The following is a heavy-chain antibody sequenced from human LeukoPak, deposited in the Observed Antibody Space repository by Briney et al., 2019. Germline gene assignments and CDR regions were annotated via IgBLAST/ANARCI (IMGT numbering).Heavy chain of an antibody. CDR2: ISGSGGLT. Sequence: RGVSLRLSCAASGFPFNSYVMTWVRQAPGKGLEWVSVISGSGGLTYHADSVKGRFTVSRDNSKNTLYLQMNSLRAEDTAVYSCAKGYYDYIWGSYRSDAFDIWGQGTMVTVSS. CDR3: AKGYYDYIWGSYRSDAFDI. V-gene: IGHV3-23*01. J-gene: IGHJ3*02. CDR1: GFPFNSYV. D-gene: IGHD3-16*02.